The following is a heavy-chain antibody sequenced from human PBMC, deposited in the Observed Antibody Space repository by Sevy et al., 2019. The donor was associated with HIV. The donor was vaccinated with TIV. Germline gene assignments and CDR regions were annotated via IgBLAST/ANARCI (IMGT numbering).Heavy chain of an antibody. J-gene: IGHJ4*02. Sequence: SETLSLTCAVSGVSVSSDTYYWSWIRQPPGKGLEWIGYVYHTGSTNYSPSFKSRVTISVDTSKNQFSLWLFSVAAADTAVYYCAREPYFFDKSGYYWDYWGQGALVTVSS. V-gene: IGHV4-61*01. CDR2: VYHTGST. D-gene: IGHD3-22*01. CDR3: AREPYFFDKSGYYWDY. CDR1: GVSVSSDTYY.